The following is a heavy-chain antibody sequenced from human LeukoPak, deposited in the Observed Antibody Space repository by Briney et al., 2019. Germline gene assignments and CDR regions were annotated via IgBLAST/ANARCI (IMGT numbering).Heavy chain of an antibody. Sequence: GGSLRLSCAASGXTFSKYAMTWVRQAPGKGLEWVSLISSSGGNTYYADSVKGRFTISRDNSKNTLSLQMNSLRAEDTAVYYCAKDVRVGGGGMDVWGQGTPVTV. CDR3: AKDVRVGGGGMDV. CDR1: GXTFSKYA. D-gene: IGHD1-26*01. CDR2: ISSSGGNT. V-gene: IGHV3-23*01. J-gene: IGHJ6*02.